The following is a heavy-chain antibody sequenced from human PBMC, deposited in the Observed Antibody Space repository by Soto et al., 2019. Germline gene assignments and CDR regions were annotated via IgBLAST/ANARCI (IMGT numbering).Heavy chain of an antibody. D-gene: IGHD6-19*01. CDR2: IYWNDDK. CDR3: AHMTSGWYLFDC. Sequence: QITLKESGPTLVIPTQTFTLTCTFSGFSLSTSGLGVGWIRQPTAKVLEWLALIYWNDDKRYSPSLKARLTITKDTSKIQVVLTMTNMDPVDTATYYCAHMTSGWYLFDCLGQGTLGTVSS. J-gene: IGHJ4*02. V-gene: IGHV2-5*01. CDR1: GFSLSTSGLG.